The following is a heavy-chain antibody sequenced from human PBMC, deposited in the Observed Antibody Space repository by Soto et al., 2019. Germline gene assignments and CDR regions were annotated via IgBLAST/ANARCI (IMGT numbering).Heavy chain of an antibody. D-gene: IGHD3-16*01. J-gene: IGHJ4*02. Sequence: GGSLRLSCAASGVTVSSNYMSWVRQAPGKGLEWVAVIWYDGSNKYYADSVKGRFTISRDNSKNTLYLQMNSLRAEDTAVYYCARDLLGSYDYVWGSYDYWGQGTLVTVSS. CDR3: ARDLLGSYDYVWGSYDY. V-gene: IGHV3-33*08. CDR2: IWYDGSNK. CDR1: GVTVSSNY.